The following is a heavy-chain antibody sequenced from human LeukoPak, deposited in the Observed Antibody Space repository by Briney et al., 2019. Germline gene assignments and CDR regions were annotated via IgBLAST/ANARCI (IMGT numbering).Heavy chain of an antibody. CDR1: GFIFSDYG. V-gene: IGHV4-38-2*01. Sequence: GSLRLSCAASGFIFSDYGMQWVRQAPGRRLEWIGSIYFSGSTHFNPSLKSRLDMSVDTSNNQFSLRLHSVTAEDTAVYFCARNSSRDCGGANCFPGGWLATWGHGLLVTVSS. CDR3: ARNSSRDCGGANCFPGGWLAT. J-gene: IGHJ5*01. CDR2: IYFSGST. D-gene: IGHD4/OR15-4a*01.